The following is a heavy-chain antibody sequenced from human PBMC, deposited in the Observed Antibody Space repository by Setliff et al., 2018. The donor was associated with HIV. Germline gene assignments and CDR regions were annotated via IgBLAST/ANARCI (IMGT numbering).Heavy chain of an antibody. CDR1: GYTFTSYD. Sequence: ASVKVSCKASGYTFTSYDINWVRQATGQGLEWMGWMNPNSGHTGYAQKFQGRVTITSDTSISTAYMELSSLRSEDTAVYYCARAIPDYGDYYFDYWGQGTLVTVSS. V-gene: IGHV1-8*03. D-gene: IGHD4-17*01. CDR2: MNPNSGHT. CDR3: ARAIPDYGDYYFDY. J-gene: IGHJ4*02.